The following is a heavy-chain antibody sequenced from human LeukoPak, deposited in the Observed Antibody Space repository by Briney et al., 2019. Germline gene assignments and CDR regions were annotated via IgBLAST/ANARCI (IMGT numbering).Heavy chain of an antibody. CDR2: ISYDGSNK. Sequence: GGSLRLSCAASGFTFSSYAMHWVRQAPGKGLEWVAVISYDGSNKYYADSVKGRFTISRDNSKNTLYLQMNSLRAEDTAVYYCARVTSSSLTPFDYWGQGTLVTVSS. CDR3: ARVTSSSLTPFDY. V-gene: IGHV3-30-3*01. J-gene: IGHJ4*02. D-gene: IGHD6-13*01. CDR1: GFTFSSYA.